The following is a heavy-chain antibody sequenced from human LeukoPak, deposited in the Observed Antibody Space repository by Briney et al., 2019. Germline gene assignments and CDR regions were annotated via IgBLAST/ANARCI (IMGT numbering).Heavy chain of an antibody. J-gene: IGHJ4*02. D-gene: IGHD3-22*01. CDR3: AKVGDSSGYCYDPFDY. CDR1: GFTFSSYA. Sequence: GGSLRLSCAASGFTFSSYAMSWVRQAPGKGLECISGFSGSGGSTYYADSVKGRFTISRDNSKNTLYLQMNSLRAEDTAVYYCAKVGDSSGYCYDPFDYWGQGTLVTVSS. CDR2: FSGSGGST. V-gene: IGHV3-23*01.